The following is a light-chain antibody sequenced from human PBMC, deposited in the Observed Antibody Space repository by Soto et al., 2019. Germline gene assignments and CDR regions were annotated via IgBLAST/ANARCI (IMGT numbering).Light chain of an antibody. J-gene: IGKJ1*01. CDR3: QQYDYWWT. CDR2: RAS. V-gene: IGKV3-15*01. CDR1: QSVTSN. Sequence: EVVMTQSPGAVSVSPGEIATLSCRASQSVTSNVAWYQQKPGQAPRLLIYRASARATGVPARFSGSGSGTEFTLTISSLQSEDFGIYYCQQYDYWWTFGQGTKVDIK.